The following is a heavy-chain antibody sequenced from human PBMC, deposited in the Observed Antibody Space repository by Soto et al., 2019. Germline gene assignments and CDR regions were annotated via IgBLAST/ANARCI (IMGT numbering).Heavy chain of an antibody. CDR1: GFTFSSYA. V-gene: IGHV3-64*01. J-gene: IGHJ4*02. D-gene: IGHD3-10*01. CDR2: ISSNGGST. CDR3: ARHLRLTGFGEYDS. Sequence: GGSLRLSCAASGFTFSSYAMHWVRQAPGKGLEYVSAISSNGGSTYYANSVKGRFTISRDNSKNTLYLQMNSLRGEDTAIYYCARHLRLTGFGEYDSWGQGTLVTVSS.